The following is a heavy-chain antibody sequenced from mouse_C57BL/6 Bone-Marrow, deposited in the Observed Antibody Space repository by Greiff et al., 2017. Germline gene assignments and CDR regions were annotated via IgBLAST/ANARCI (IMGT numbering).Heavy chain of an antibody. CDR3: TRPPYDGRRAMDY. Sequence: EVQLVESGGGLVQPGGSMKLSCAASGFTFSDAWMDWVRQSPEKGLEWVAEIRNKANNHATYYAESVKGRFTISRDDSKSSVYLQMNSLRAEDTGIYYCTRPPYDGRRAMDYWGQGTSVTVSS. D-gene: IGHD2-3*01. V-gene: IGHV6-6*01. CDR2: IRNKANNHAT. CDR1: GFTFSDAW. J-gene: IGHJ4*01.